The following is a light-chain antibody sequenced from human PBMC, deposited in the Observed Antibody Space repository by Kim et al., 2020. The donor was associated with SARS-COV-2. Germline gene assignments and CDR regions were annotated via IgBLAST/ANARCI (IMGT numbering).Light chain of an antibody. J-gene: IGKJ2*01. V-gene: IGKV3D-15*01. Sequence: SPGQRATLSRRASQTSRNVAWYRQEPGQAPRLRIYGTSIRATGIPARFSGSGSGTDFTLTISSLQSEDFALYYCLHYKSWPPMYTFGQGTKLEI. CDR3: LHYKSWPPMYT. CDR1: QTSRN. CDR2: GTS.